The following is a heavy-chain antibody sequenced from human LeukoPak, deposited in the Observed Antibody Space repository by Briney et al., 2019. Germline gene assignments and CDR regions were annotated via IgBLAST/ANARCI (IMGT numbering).Heavy chain of an antibody. D-gene: IGHD2-8*01. CDR2: IIPIFGTA. J-gene: IGHJ4*02. CDR3: ARGSTYCTNGVCHGDY. V-gene: IGHV1-69*05. Sequence: VASVKVSCKASGGTFSSYAISWVRQAPGQGLEWMGGIIPIFGTANYAQKFQGRVTITTDESTSTAYMELSSLRSEDTAVYYCARGSTYCTNGVCHGDYWGQGTLVTVSS. CDR1: GGTFSSYA.